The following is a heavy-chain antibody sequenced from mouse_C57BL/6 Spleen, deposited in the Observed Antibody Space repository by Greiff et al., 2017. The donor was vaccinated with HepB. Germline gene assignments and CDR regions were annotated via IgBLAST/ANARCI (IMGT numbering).Heavy chain of an antibody. CDR1: GYTFTSYW. CDR2: IDPSDSYT. Sequence: QVQLQQSGAELVKPGASVKLSCKASGYTFTSYWMQWVKQRPGQGLEWIGEIDPSDSYTNYNQKFKGKATLTVDTSSSTAYMQLSSLTSEDSAVYYCARDGDYDDGFAYWGQGTLVTVSA. CDR3: ARDGDYDDGFAY. D-gene: IGHD2-4*01. V-gene: IGHV1-50*01. J-gene: IGHJ3*01.